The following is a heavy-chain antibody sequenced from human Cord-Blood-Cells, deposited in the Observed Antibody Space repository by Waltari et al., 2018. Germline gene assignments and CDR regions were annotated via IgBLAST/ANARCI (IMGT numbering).Heavy chain of an antibody. J-gene: IGHJ4*02. CDR1: GYPYTGYH. Sequence: QVQLVQSGAEVQQPGASVKVSCKASGYPYTGYHLHCARQAPGQGLGRMGWINPNSGGTNYAQKFQRRVTMTRDTSISTAYMELSRLRSDDTAVDYCARGDESGSSFDYWGQGTLVTVSS. CDR2: INPNSGGT. CDR3: ARGDESGSSFDY. V-gene: IGHV1-2*02. D-gene: IGHD6-6*01.